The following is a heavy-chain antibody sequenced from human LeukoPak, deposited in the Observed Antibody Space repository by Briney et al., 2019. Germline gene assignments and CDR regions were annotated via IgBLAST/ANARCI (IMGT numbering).Heavy chain of an antibody. CDR3: AKEAGERRQQVASDY. D-gene: IGHD1-1*01. J-gene: IGHJ4*02. V-gene: IGHV3-23*01. CDR1: GFTFSSYA. Sequence: GGSLRLSCAASGFTFSSYAMSWVRQAPGKGLEWVSVIGVSAGSTYYADSVKGRFTISRDNSENTLYLQMNSLRAEDTAVYYCAKEAGERRQQVASDYWGEGTLVTVSS. CDR2: IGVSAGST.